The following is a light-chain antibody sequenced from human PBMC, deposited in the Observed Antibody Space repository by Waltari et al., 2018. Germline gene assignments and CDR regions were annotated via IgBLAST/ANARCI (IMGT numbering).Light chain of an antibody. J-gene: IGLJ1*01. V-gene: IGLV1-44*01. CDR1: SSNIGRNT. Sequence: QSVVTQPPSRSGAPGQRVTIFCSGGSSNIGRNTVNWYQHVPGTAPKLLIYSNDQRPSGVPDRFSGSKSGTSASLAIGGLWSEDEADYYCAAWDDSLNAYVFGSGTRAAVL. CDR3: AAWDDSLNAYV. CDR2: SND.